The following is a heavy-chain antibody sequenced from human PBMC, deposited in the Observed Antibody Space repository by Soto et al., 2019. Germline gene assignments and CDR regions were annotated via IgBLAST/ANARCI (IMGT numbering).Heavy chain of an antibody. Sequence: PVGSLRLSCLASGFIFRSYAMHWVRQAPGKGLEWVAVITYDGANGYYADSVRGRFAISRDNSESTLFLQMNSLRPEDTAVYYCARAFSGSYPNFDYWGQGTLVTVSS. CDR1: GFIFRSYA. J-gene: IGHJ4*02. CDR2: ITYDGANG. V-gene: IGHV3-30*09. CDR3: ARAFSGSYPNFDY. D-gene: IGHD1-26*01.